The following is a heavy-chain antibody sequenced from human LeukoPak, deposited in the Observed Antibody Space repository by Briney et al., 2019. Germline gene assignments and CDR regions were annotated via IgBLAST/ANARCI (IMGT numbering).Heavy chain of an antibody. J-gene: IGHJ1*01. V-gene: IGHV3-21*06. D-gene: IGHD1-7*01. CDR2: ISRNSSHV. CDR3: VRDMSAATTCYLQH. Sequence: GGSLRLSCRASGFTFSAYSMNWVRQAPGKGLEWVSSISRNSSHVYYADSVKGRFSISREDADNSVFLQMNGLTAEDTALYYCVRDMSAATTCYLQHWGQGTLVTVSS. CDR1: GFTFSAYS.